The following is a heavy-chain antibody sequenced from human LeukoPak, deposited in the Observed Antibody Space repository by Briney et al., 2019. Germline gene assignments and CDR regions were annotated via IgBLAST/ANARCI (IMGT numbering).Heavy chain of an antibody. Sequence: ASVKVSCKASGYTFTSYGISWVRQVPGQGLEWMGWISAYNGNTNYAQKLQGRVTMTTDTSTSTAYMELRSLRSDDTAVYYCARDGGYCSGGSCYGPRRWFDPWGQGTLVTVSS. CDR3: ARDGGYCSGGSCYGPRRWFDP. D-gene: IGHD2-15*01. CDR1: GYTFTSYG. J-gene: IGHJ5*02. CDR2: ISAYNGNT. V-gene: IGHV1-18*01.